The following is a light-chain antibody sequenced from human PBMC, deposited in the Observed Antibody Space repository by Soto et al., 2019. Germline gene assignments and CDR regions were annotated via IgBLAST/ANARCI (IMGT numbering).Light chain of an antibody. CDR3: RQNNKWPPVT. CDR2: GAS. J-gene: IGKJ4*01. CDR1: QTISND. Sequence: EVVMTQSPATVSVSPGEGVTLSCRASQTISNDLAWYQQKPGQAPRLLIYGASTRATGVPARFSGGGSGTKDTLIISSLQSEDYAFFYCRQNNKWPPVTFGGGTKVEIK. V-gene: IGKV3-15*01.